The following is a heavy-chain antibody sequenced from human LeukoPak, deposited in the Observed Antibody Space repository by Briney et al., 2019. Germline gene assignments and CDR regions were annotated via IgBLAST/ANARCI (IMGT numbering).Heavy chain of an antibody. V-gene: IGHV4-59*01. CDR3: ARHGTSGTNLNWFDP. CDR1: GGSISSFY. Sequence: SETLSLTCTVSGGSISSFYWSWIRQPPGRGLEWIGYIYYSGSTNYNPSLKSRVTISVDTSKNQFSLKLSSVTAADTAVYYCARHGTSGTNLNWFDPWGQGTLVTVSS. J-gene: IGHJ5*02. CDR2: IYYSGST. D-gene: IGHD1-1*01.